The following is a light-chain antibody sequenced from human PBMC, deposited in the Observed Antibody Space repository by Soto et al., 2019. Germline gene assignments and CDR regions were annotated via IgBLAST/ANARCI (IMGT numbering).Light chain of an antibody. CDR2: YAS. V-gene: IGKV3-15*01. Sequence: EMVMTQSPATLSVSPGERATLSCRASQNLSRNLAWYQQQPGQAPRLLIFYASTRATGIPARFSGSGSGTDFTLTISSPQSEDFAVYYCQQYDKWPHTFGQGTKLEIK. J-gene: IGKJ2*01. CDR1: QNLSRN. CDR3: QQYDKWPHT.